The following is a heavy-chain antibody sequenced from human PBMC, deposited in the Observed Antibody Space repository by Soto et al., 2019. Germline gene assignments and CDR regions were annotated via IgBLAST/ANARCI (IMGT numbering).Heavy chain of an antibody. J-gene: IGHJ4*02. CDR1: GYTFTSYY. Sequence: QVQLVQSGAEVKKPGASVKVSCKASGYTFTSYYITWVRQAPGQGLEWMGWISAYNNNTNYAQKLQGRVTMTTATSTSTAYMELRSLGSDDSAVYSCVRDLPPLDYWGQGTLVTVSS. CDR2: ISAYNNNT. CDR3: VRDLPPLDY. V-gene: IGHV1-18*01.